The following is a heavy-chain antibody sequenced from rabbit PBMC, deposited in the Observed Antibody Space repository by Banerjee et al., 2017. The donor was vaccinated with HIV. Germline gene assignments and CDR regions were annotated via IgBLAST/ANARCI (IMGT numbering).Heavy chain of an antibody. J-gene: IGHJ4*01. Sequence: QEQLEESGGGLVKPEGSLTLTCTASGFDLSSYYLCWVRQAPGKGLEWIACIYAGSGGSTYYASWAKGRFTISKTSSTTVTLQMTSLTAADTATYFCARDASNSGYYGPYYFTFWGPGTLVTVS. CDR3: ARDASNSGYYGPYYFTF. V-gene: IGHV1S45*01. D-gene: IGHD1-1*01. CDR1: GFDLSSYY. CDR2: IYAGSGGST.